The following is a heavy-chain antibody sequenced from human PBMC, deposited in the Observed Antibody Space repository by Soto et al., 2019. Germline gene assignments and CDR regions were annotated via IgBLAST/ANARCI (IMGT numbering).Heavy chain of an antibody. V-gene: IGHV3-21*01. J-gene: IGHJ4*02. D-gene: IGHD5-18*01. Sequence: EVQLVESGGGLVKPGGSLRLSCAASGFTFSSYSMNWVRQAPGKGLEWVSSISSSSNIYSADSVKGRFTISRDNAKNSLYLQMNSLRAEDTAVYYCARDQPGYSYGYGLGYWGQGTLVTVSS. CDR3: ARDQPGYSYGYGLGY. CDR1: GFTFSSYS. CDR2: ISSSSNI.